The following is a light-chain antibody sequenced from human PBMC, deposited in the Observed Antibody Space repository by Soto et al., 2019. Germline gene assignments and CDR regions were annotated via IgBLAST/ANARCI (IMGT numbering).Light chain of an antibody. J-gene: IGKJ2*01. Sequence: EVVLTPSQGTLSLSQCDIAGLFARASQRVSSNYLAWYQQRPGQAPRLLIYGASSRATGIPDRFSGSGSGTDFTLTINRLEPEDFAVYYCQQYGSSLYTFGQGTKVDIK. V-gene: IGKV3-20*01. CDR2: GAS. CDR3: QQYGSSLYT. CDR1: QRVSSNY.